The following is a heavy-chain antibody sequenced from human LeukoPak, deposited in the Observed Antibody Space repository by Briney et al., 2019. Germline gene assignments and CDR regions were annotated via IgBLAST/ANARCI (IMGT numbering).Heavy chain of an antibody. CDR3: ARGPTHFPMT. V-gene: IGHV3-48*02. D-gene: IGHD2/OR15-2a*01. Sequence: LXWVXYISSSXSTMYYXDSVKXRFTISRDNAKNSLYLQMNSLRXEDTAVYYCARGPTHFPMTWGQGTLVTVSS. J-gene: IGHJ4*02. CDR2: ISSSXSTM.